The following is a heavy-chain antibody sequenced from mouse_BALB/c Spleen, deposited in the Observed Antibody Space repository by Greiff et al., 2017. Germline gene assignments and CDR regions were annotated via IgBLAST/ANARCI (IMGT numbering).Heavy chain of an antibody. D-gene: IGHD1-1*01. CDR1: GFSLTGYG. V-gene: IGHV2-6-7*01. Sequence: QVQLKESGPGLVAPSQSLSITCTVSGFSLTGYGVNWVRQPPGKGLEWLGMLWGDGSTGYISALKSRLSISKDDSESQVFLKLNSLRTADTARYYFARTVVEDMDYWGQGTSVTVSS. J-gene: IGHJ4*01. CDR2: LWGDGST. CDR3: ARTVVEDMDY.